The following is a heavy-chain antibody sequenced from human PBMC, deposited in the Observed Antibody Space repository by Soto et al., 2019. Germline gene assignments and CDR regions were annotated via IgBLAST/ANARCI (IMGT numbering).Heavy chain of an antibody. CDR2: IYYSGST. CDR3: ARDLGMAMIGYFDY. Sequence: PSETLSLTCTVSGGSISSYYWSWIRQPPGKGLEWIGYIYYSGSTNYNPSLKSRVTISVDTSKNQFSLKLSSVTAADTAVYYCARDLGMAMIGYFDYWGQGTLVTVS. CDR1: GGSISSYY. D-gene: IGHD3-10*02. V-gene: IGHV4-59*01. J-gene: IGHJ4*02.